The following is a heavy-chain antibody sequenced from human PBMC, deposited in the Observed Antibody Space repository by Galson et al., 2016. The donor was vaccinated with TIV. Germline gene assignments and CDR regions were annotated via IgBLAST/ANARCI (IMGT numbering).Heavy chain of an antibody. CDR2: IDPSDSYI. D-gene: IGHD5/OR15-5a*01. V-gene: IGHV5-10-1*01. CDR1: GYSFTNYW. Sequence: QSGAEVKKPGESLRISCKGSGYSFTNYWINWVRQMPGKGLEWMGRIDPSDSYINYSPSFEGHVTISADRSITTAYLHCGSLRASDTAIYYCARGVSTGSGWLDPWGQGTLVTVSS. J-gene: IGHJ5*02. CDR3: ARGVSTGSGWLDP.